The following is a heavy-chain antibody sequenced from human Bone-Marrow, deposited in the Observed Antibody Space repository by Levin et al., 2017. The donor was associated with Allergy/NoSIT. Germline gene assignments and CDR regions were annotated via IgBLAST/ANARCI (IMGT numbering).Heavy chain of an antibody. CDR2: IIPIFGTA. CDR3: ARDTASWFGEFYGMDV. Sequence: SVKVSCKASGGTFSSYAISWVRQAPGQGLEWMGGIIPIFGTANYAQKFQGRVTITADESTSTAYMELSSLRSEDTAVYYCARDTASWFGEFYGMDVWGQGTTVTVSS. CDR1: GGTFSSYA. D-gene: IGHD3-10*01. V-gene: IGHV1-69*13. J-gene: IGHJ6*02.